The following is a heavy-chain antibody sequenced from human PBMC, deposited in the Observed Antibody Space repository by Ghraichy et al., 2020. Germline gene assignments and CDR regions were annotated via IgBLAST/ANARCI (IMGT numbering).Heavy chain of an antibody. V-gene: IGHV3-7*03. J-gene: IGHJ4*02. CDR2: IKQDGSEG. CDR3: TRDENCGGDKCSSQHFDY. Sequence: GESLNISCAASGFTFSKYWMNWVRQAPGKGLEWVANIKQDGSEGNYVDSVKGRFTISRDNAKNLVYLQMNGLRAEDTAVYYCTRDENCGGDKCSSQHFDYWGQGTLVTVSS. D-gene: IGHD2-21*01. CDR1: GFTFSKYW.